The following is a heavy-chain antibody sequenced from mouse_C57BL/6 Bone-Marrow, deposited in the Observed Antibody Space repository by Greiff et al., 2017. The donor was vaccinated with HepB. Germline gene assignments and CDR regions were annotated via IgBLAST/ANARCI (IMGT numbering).Heavy chain of an antibody. D-gene: IGHD4-1*01. CDR1: GYTFTNYW. V-gene: IGHV1-63*01. CDR2: IYPGGGYT. Sequence: LVESGAELVRPGTSVKMSCKASGYTFTNYWIGWAKQRPGHGLEWIGDIYPGGGYTNYNEKFKGKATLTADKSSSTAYMQFSSLTSEDSAIYYCARGLTGRNYYFDYWGQGTTLTVSS. J-gene: IGHJ2*01. CDR3: ARGLTGRNYYFDY.